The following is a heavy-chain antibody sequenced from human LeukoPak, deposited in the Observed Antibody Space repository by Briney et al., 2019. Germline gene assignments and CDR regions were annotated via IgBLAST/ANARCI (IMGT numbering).Heavy chain of an antibody. D-gene: IGHD2-2*03. V-gene: IGHV4-34*01. CDR2: MNHSGST. J-gene: IGHJ4*02. CDR3: ARGLDIVVVPAAALYFDY. Sequence: SETLSLTCAVYGGSFSGYYWSWIRQPPGKGLEWIGEMNHSGSTNYNPSLKSRVTISVDTSKNQFSLKLSSVTAADTAVYYCARGLDIVVVPAAALYFDYWGQGTLVTASS. CDR1: GGSFSGYY.